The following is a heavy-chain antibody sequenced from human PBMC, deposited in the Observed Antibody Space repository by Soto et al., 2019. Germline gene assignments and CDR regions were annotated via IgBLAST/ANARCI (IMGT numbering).Heavy chain of an antibody. CDR3: AKLRGSGLYFHY. Sequence: EVQVLESGGGLVQPGGSLRLSCVASGFTFSDFAMSWVRPAPGKGLEWVSSISGSGGTIYYADSVQGRFTISRDNSNNTLYLQMPSLRADDTAVYFGAKLRGSGLYFHYWGQGTLVAVSA. CDR2: ISGSGGTI. D-gene: IGHD6-19*01. CDR1: GFTFSDFA. J-gene: IGHJ4*02. V-gene: IGHV3-23*01.